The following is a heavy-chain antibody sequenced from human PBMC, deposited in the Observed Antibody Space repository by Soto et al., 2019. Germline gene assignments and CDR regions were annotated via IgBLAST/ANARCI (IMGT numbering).Heavy chain of an antibody. Sequence: QVQLVQSGAEVKKPGASVKVACKASGYTFTSYGISWVRQAPGQGLEWMGWISAYNGNTNYAQKLQGRVTMTTDTSTSTAYMELRSLRSDDTAVYYCARGSRGFIEMASTVFDYWGQGTLVTVSS. CDR3: ARGSRGFIEMASTVFDY. CDR2: ISAYNGNT. J-gene: IGHJ4*02. V-gene: IGHV1-18*01. D-gene: IGHD1-26*01. CDR1: GYTFTSYG.